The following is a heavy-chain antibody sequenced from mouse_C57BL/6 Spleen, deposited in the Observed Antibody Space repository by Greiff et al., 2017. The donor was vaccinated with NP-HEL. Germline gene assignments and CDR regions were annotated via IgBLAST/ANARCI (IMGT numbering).Heavy chain of an antibody. Sequence: VQLQQSVAELVRPGASVKLSCTASGFNITNTYMHWVKQRPEQGLEWVGRIDPANGNTKYAPKFQGKATITADPSSHTASLQLSSLTSEDTAIYYCAICVGLGDWYFDVWGTGTTVTVSS. CDR3: AICVGLGDWYFDV. V-gene: IGHV14-3*01. CDR1: GFNITNTY. J-gene: IGHJ1*03. D-gene: IGHD3-3*01. CDR2: IDPANGNT.